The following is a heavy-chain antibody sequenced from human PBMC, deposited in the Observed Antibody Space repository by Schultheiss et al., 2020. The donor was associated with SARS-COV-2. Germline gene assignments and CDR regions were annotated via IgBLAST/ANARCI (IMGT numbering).Heavy chain of an antibody. D-gene: IGHD4-11*01. CDR2: ISSSSSYI. V-gene: IGHV3-21*04. J-gene: IGHJ6*03. Sequence: GGSLRLSCAASGFTFSSYEMNWVRQAPGKGLEWVSSISSSSSYIYYADSVKGRFTISRDNAKNSLYLQMNSLRAEDTAVYYCTRHDYSTPYYYYMDVWGKGTTVTVSS. CDR1: GFTFSSYE. CDR3: TRHDYSTPYYYYMDV.